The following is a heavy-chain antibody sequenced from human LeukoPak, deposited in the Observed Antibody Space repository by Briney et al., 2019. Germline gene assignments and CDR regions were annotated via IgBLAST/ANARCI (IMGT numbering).Heavy chain of an antibody. J-gene: IGHJ4*02. CDR3: AKECPSLRLGELSLLPYFDY. CDR2: ISYDGSNK. D-gene: IGHD3-16*02. Sequence: GGTLRLSCAASGFTFSSYGMHWVRQPPGKGLEWVAVISYDGSNKYYADSVKGRFTISRDNSKNTLYLQMNSVKAEDRGVYYCAKECPSLRLGELSLLPYFDYWGQGTLVTVSS. CDR1: GFTFSSYG. V-gene: IGHV3-30*18.